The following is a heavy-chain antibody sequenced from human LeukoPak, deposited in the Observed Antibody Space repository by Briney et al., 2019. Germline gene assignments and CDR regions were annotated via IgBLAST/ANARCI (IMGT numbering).Heavy chain of an antibody. CDR3: ARDGIIAVAGTRMSLFDY. Sequence: ASVKVSCTASGYTFTSYGISWVRQAPGQGLEWMGWISAYNGNTNYAQKLQGRVTMTTDTSTSTAYMELRSLRSDDTAVYYCARDGIIAVAGTRMSLFDYWGQGTLVTVSS. D-gene: IGHD6-19*01. V-gene: IGHV1-18*01. CDR2: ISAYNGNT. CDR1: GYTFTSYG. J-gene: IGHJ4*02.